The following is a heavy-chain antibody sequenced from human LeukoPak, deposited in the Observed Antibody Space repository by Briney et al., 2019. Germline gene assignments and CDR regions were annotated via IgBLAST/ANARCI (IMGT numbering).Heavy chain of an antibody. CDR1: GFTFDDYG. J-gene: IGHJ4*02. CDR3: ARNLGTNGYSPLDC. Sequence: RPGGSLRLSCAASGFTFDDYGMSWVRHAPGKGLEWVSGINSNGGSTDYADSVKGRFTISRDNAKNSLYLQMNSLRAEDTAFYYCARNLGTNGYSPLDCWGQGTLVTVSS. CDR2: INSNGGST. D-gene: IGHD5-24*01. V-gene: IGHV3-20*04.